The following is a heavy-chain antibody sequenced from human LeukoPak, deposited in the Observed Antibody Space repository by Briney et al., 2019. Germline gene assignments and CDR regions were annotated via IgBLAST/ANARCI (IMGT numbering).Heavy chain of an antibody. V-gene: IGHV4-31*03. Sequence: PSETLSLTCTVSGGSITSGGYYWSWIRHHPGKGLEWIGYIYYSGSTYYNPSLKSRATISVDTSKKQFSLKLRSVTAADTAVYYCARDCSNAVCYEAGYSYGMDVWGQGTTVTVSS. J-gene: IGHJ6*02. CDR3: ARDCSNAVCYEAGYSYGMDV. CDR1: GGSITSGGYY. D-gene: IGHD2-8*01. CDR2: IYYSGST.